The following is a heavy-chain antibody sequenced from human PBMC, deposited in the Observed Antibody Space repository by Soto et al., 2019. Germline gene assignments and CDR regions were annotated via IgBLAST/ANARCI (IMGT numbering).Heavy chain of an antibody. CDR3: ASVNPGNNLYYFNCLDV. CDR2: LSYAGSNK. V-gene: IGHV3-30*16. J-gene: IGHJ6*02. D-gene: IGHD1-1*01. Sequence: QPGGSLRRSCAASGCNFGIYAIHWVRQAPGKGLEWVAPLSYAGSNKYYADSVKGRFTISRDNSKSTLFLQMDILRLEDTGVYYCASVNPGNNLYYFNCLDVWGQGTSVTVSS. CDR1: GCNFGIYA.